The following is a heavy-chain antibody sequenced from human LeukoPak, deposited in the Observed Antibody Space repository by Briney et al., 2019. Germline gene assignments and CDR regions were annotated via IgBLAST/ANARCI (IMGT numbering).Heavy chain of an antibody. CDR1: GGSISSYY. J-gene: IGHJ4*02. Sequence: SETLSLTCTVSGGSISSYYWSWIRQPPGKGLEWIGYIYYSGSTNYNPSLKSRVTISVDTSKNQFSLKLSSVTAADTAVYYCARLGIDYYDGPQLIYFDYWGQGTLVTVSS. CDR2: IYYSGST. V-gene: IGHV4-59*08. D-gene: IGHD3-22*01. CDR3: ARLGIDYYDGPQLIYFDY.